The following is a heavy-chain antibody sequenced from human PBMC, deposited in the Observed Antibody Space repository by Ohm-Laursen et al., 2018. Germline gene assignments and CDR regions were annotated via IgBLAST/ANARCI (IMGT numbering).Heavy chain of an antibody. CDR3: AKQPGTKGAFDI. CDR2: ISGSGGNT. V-gene: IGHV3-23*01. D-gene: IGHD2-8*01. Sequence: SLRLSCSASGFTFSDYYMSWIRQAPGMGLEWVSAISGSGGNTYYADSVKGRFSISRDNSRSTLYLQMDSLRADDTAVYYCAKQPGTKGAFDIWGQGTMVTVSS. J-gene: IGHJ3*02. CDR1: GFTFSDYY.